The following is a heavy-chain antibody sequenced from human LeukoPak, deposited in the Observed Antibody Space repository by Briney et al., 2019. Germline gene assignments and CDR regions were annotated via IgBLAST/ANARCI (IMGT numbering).Heavy chain of an antibody. CDR2: INSDGSST. Sequence: GGSLRLSCAASGFTFSGYWMHWVRQAPGKGLVWVSRINSDGSSTSYADSVKGRFTISRDNAKNTPYLQMNSLRAEDTAVYYCARAPVGVGSGSYWGNWFDPWGQGTLVTVSS. J-gene: IGHJ5*02. CDR3: ARAPVGVGSGSYWGNWFDP. CDR1: GFTFSGYW. D-gene: IGHD3-10*01. V-gene: IGHV3-74*01.